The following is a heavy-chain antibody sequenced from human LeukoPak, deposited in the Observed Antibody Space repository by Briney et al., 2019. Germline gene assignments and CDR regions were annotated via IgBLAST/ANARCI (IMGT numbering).Heavy chain of an antibody. J-gene: IGHJ3*02. CDR2: INTSGDT. CDR3: ARTLLPATMGAFDI. CDR1: GAFSTNYF. D-gene: IGHD2-2*01. Sequence: SETLSLTCSVSGAFSTNYFWSWIRQPAGKGLEWIGRINTSGDTNYNPSLKSRVTMSVDTSKNQFSLNLSSMTAADTAVYYCARTLLPATMGAFDIWAKGQWSPSLQ. V-gene: IGHV4-4*07.